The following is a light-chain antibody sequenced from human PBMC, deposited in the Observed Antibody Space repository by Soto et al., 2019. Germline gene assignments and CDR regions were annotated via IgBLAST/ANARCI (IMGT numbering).Light chain of an antibody. Sequence: DMQMTQSPSTLSASVGDRVTITCRASQSISTSLAWYQQKPGKAPKLLIHDASSLESGVPSRFSGSGSGTEFTLTISSLQPDDFATYYCQQYDSYSTFGQGTKVDI. CDR3: QQYDSYST. CDR2: DAS. CDR1: QSISTS. J-gene: IGKJ1*01. V-gene: IGKV1-5*01.